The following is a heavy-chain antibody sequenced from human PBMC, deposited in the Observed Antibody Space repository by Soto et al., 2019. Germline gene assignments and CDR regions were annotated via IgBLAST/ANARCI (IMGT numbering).Heavy chain of an antibody. Sequence: GESLKISCKGSGYSFTSYWIGWVRQMPGKGLEWMGIIYPGDSDTRYSPSFQGQVTISADKSISTAYLQWSSLKASDTAMYYCARQYPDIVIVPAAPGAFDPWGQGTLVTVSS. CDR2: IYPGDSDT. CDR1: GYSFTSYW. D-gene: IGHD2-2*01. V-gene: IGHV5-51*01. J-gene: IGHJ5*02. CDR3: ARQYPDIVIVPAAPGAFDP.